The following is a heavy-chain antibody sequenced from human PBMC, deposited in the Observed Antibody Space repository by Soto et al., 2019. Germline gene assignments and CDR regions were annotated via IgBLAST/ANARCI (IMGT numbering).Heavy chain of an antibody. D-gene: IGHD2-15*01. J-gene: IGHJ4*02. Sequence: SETLSLTCTVSGGSINSNNYYWAWIRQPPGKGLAWIASIYYDGSTYYNPSLKSRVTISIDTPKNQFSLRLRSVTAADTAIYYCAKVVVAATRHTDFDSWGQGTLVTVSS. CDR2: IYYDGST. CDR1: GGSINSNNYY. CDR3: AKVVVAATRHTDFDS. V-gene: IGHV4-39*01.